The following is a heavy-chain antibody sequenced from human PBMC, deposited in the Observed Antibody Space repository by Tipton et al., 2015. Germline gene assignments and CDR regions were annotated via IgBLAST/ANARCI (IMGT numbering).Heavy chain of an antibody. Sequence: QSGAEVKKPGASVKFSCKASGYMFTSYGISWVRQAPGQGLEWMAWISVYNGYTNYAQKVQGRVTMTIDRSTSTAYMELRSLRSDDTAMYYCARSSRYSGYDSYGMDVWGQGTTVTVSS. V-gene: IGHV1-18*01. CDR3: ARSSRYSGYDSYGMDV. J-gene: IGHJ6*02. CDR2: ISVYNGYT. CDR1: GYMFTSYG. D-gene: IGHD5-12*01.